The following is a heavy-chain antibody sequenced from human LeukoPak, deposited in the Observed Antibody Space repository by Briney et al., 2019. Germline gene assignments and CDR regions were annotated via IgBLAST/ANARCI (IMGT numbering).Heavy chain of an antibody. J-gene: IGHJ4*02. CDR3: AGEGYSGYDWSY. CDR1: GYTFTGYY. D-gene: IGHD5-12*01. V-gene: IGHV1-2*02. Sequence: ASVKVSCKASGYTFTGYYMHWVRQAPGQGLEWMGWINPNSGGTNYAQKLQGRVTMTTDTSTSTAYMELSSLRSEDTAVYYCAGEGYSGYDWSYWGQGTLVTVSS. CDR2: INPNSGGT.